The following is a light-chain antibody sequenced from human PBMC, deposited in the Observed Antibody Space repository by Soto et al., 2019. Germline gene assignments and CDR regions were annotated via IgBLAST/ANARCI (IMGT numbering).Light chain of an antibody. CDR2: GAS. Sequence: EIVMTQSPATLSVSPGERATLSCRASQSVSSNLAWYQQKPGQAPRLLIYGASNRATGIPARFSGSGSGTEFTLTISSLQSEDFAVYYCQQYNNWPLLFGPGTNVDIK. CDR3: QQYNNWPLL. V-gene: IGKV3-15*01. CDR1: QSVSSN. J-gene: IGKJ3*01.